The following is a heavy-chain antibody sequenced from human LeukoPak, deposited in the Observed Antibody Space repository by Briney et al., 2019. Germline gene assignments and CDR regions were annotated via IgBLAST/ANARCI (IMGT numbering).Heavy chain of an antibody. CDR1: GGSISSGDYY. J-gene: IGHJ5*02. CDR3: ARENRYCSSTSCYSTTGWFDP. CDR2: IYYSGIT. V-gene: IGHV4-30-4*01. D-gene: IGHD2-2*01. Sequence: TSETLSLTCTVSGGSISSGDYYWSWIRQPPGKGLEWIGYIYYSGITYYNPSLKSRVTISVDTSKNQFSLKLSSVTAADTAVYYCARENRYCSSTSCYSTTGWFDPWGQGTLVTVSS.